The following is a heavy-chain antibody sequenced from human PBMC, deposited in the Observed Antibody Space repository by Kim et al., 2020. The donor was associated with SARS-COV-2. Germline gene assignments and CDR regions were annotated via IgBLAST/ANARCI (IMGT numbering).Heavy chain of an antibody. J-gene: IGHJ2*01. D-gene: IGHD6-19*01. CDR1: GGSISRSSYY. V-gene: IGHV4-39*07. CDR2: IYYSGST. CDR3: ASSATRLYSSAWYV. Sequence: SETLSRTCTVSGGSISRSSYYWGWIRQPPGKGLEWIGNIYYSGSTYYNPSLKSRVAISADTSKNQFSLKLSSVTAADMAVYYCASSATRLYSSAWYV.